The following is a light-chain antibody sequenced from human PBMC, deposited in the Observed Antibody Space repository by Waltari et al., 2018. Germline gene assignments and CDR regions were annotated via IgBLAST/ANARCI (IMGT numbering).Light chain of an antibody. V-gene: IGKV3-20*01. Sequence: EIVLTQSPGTLSLSPGERATLSCRASQTIASSYLTWYQQKPGQAPRLLIYVKSSRATGIPDSFSGSGSGTEFTLTISRLEPEDFAVYYCQQYGSSPPEITFGPGTKVDIK. CDR1: QTIASSY. J-gene: IGKJ3*01. CDR2: VKS. CDR3: QQYGSSPPEIT.